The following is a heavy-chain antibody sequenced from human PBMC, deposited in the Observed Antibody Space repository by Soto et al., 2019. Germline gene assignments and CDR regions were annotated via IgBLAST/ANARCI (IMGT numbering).Heavy chain of an antibody. CDR2: VNPNSGKT. CDR1: GYTFTSYD. V-gene: IGHV1-8*01. J-gene: IGHJ4*02. CDR3: ARGYYDSSGYYPIDY. D-gene: IGHD3-22*01. Sequence: ASVKVSCKASGYTFTSYDIMWVRQATGQGLEWMGWVNPNSGKTDSAQKFQGRVTMTWNTSIKTVYMELSGLRSEDTAVYYCARGYYDSSGYYPIDYWGQGTQVTVSS.